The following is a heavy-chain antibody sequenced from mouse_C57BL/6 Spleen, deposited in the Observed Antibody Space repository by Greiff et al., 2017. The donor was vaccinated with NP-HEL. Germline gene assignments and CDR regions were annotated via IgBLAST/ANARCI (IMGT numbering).Heavy chain of an antibody. CDR1: GYTFTSYW. J-gene: IGHJ4*01. Sequence: QVQLQQSGAELVRPGSSVKLSCKASGYTFTSYWMDWVKQRPGQGLEWIGNIYPSDSETHYNQKFKDKATLTVDKSSSTAYMQLSSLTSEDSAVYYCAREDYYSNEGYAMDYWGQGTSVTVSS. CDR3: AREDYYSNEGYAMDY. D-gene: IGHD2-5*01. CDR2: IYPSDSET. V-gene: IGHV1-61*01.